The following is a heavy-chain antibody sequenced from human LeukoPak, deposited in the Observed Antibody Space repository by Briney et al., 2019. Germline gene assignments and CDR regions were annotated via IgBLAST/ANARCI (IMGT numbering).Heavy chain of an antibody. CDR2: IRSKAYGGTT. J-gene: IGHJ6*03. CDR3: SRDAVFSGYSYGYAPDYYYYYMDV. V-gene: IGHV3-49*03. CDR1: GFTFGDYA. Sequence: PRGSLRLSCTASGFTFGDYAMSWFRQAPGKGLEWVGFIRSKAYGGTTEYAASVKGRLTISRDDSKSIAYLQMNSLKTEDTAVYYCSRDAVFSGYSYGYAPDYYYYYMDVWGRGTTVTVSS. D-gene: IGHD5-18*01.